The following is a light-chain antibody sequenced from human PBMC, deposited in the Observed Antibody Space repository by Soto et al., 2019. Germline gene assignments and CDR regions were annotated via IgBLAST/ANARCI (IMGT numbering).Light chain of an antibody. Sequence: QSVLTRSPSASASLGASVKLTCTLSSGHSSYAIAWHQQQPEKGPRYLMKLNSDGSHSKGDGIPDRFSGSSSGAERYLTISSLQSEDEADYYCQTWGTGIHWVFGGGTKLTVL. CDR3: QTWGTGIHWV. CDR1: SGHSSYA. J-gene: IGLJ3*02. V-gene: IGLV4-69*01. CDR2: LNSDGSH.